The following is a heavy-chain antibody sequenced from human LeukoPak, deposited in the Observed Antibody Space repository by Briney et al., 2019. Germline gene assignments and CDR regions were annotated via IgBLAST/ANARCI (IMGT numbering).Heavy chain of an antibody. V-gene: IGHV4-39*07. CDR2: VYYSGST. D-gene: IGHD2-21*02. CDR3: ARGKVTAYFDY. J-gene: IGHJ4*02. CDR1: GGSISSSNYY. Sequence: KPSESLSLTCFVSGGSISSSNYYWAWIRQPPGKGLEWIGSVYYSGSTYYNPSLKSRVTISVDTSKNQFSLKLSSVTAADTAVYYCARGKVTAYFDYWGQGTLVTVSS.